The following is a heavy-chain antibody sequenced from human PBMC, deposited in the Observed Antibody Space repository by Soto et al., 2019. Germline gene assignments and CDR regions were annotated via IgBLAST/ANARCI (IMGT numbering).Heavy chain of an antibody. J-gene: IGHJ3*01. Sequence: GGSLRLSCAASGFTFSNYAMNWVRQAPGKGLECVSVISGSGGSAYYADSVQGRFTISRDNSKNALYMQMNSLRDEDTAIYYCVREGSGWNSRGSFDFWGRGTMVTVSS. V-gene: IGHV3-23*01. D-gene: IGHD6-19*01. CDR2: ISGSGGSA. CDR1: GFTFSNYA. CDR3: VREGSGWNSRGSFDF.